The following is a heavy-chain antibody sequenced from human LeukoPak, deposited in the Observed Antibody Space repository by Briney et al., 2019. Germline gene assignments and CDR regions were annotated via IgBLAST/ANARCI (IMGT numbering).Heavy chain of an antibody. V-gene: IGHV4-38-2*02. CDR2: IYYSGST. CDR3: ARGPIIAAAGTPFDY. Sequence: SETLSLTCTVSGYSISSGYYWGWIRQPPGQGLKWIGSIYYSGSTYCNPSLKSRVTISVDTSKNQFSLKLSSVTAADTAVYYCARGPIIAAAGTPFDYWGQGTLVTVSS. J-gene: IGHJ4*02. D-gene: IGHD6-13*01. CDR1: GYSISSGYY.